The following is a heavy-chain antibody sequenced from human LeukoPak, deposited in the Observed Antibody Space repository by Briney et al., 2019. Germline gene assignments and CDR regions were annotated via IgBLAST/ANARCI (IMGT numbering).Heavy chain of an antibody. D-gene: IGHD1-26*01. CDR2: INPNSGGT. CDR3: ARAPSGSYAFDI. CDR1: GYTFTGYY. V-gene: IGHV1-2*02. J-gene: IGHJ3*02. Sequence: ASVKVSCKASGYTFTGYYMHWVRQAPGQGLEWVGWINPNSGGTNYAQKFQGRVTMTRDTSISTAYMELSRLRSDDTAVYYCARAPSGSYAFDIRGQGTMVTVSS.